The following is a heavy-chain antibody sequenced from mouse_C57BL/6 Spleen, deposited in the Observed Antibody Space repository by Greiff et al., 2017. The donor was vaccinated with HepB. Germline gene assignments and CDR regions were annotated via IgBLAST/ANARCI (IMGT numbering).Heavy chain of an antibody. D-gene: IGHD3-2*02. J-gene: IGHJ4*01. CDR1: GYSITSGYY. V-gene: IGHV3-6*01. CDR3: ARMGGSGYYAMDY. Sequence: EVKLQESGPGLVKPSQSLSLTCSVTGYSITSGYYWNWIRQFPGNKLEWMGYISYDGSNNYNPSLKNRISITRDTSKNQFFLKLNSVTTEDTATYYCARMGGSGYYAMDYWGQGTSVTVSS. CDR2: ISYDGSN.